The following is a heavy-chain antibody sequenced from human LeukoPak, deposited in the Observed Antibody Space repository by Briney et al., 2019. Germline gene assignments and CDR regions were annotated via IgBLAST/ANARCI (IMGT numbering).Heavy chain of an antibody. Sequence: SQTLSLTCTVSGVSISSGDYYWSWIRQPPGKGLEWIGYIYHSGSTYYNPSLKSRVTISVDRSKNQFSLKLSSVTAADTAVYYCARGDFGVVIANNWFDPWGQGTLVTVSS. V-gene: IGHV4-30-2*01. CDR2: IYHSGST. D-gene: IGHD3-3*01. CDR1: GVSISSGDYY. CDR3: ARGDFGVVIANNWFDP. J-gene: IGHJ5*02.